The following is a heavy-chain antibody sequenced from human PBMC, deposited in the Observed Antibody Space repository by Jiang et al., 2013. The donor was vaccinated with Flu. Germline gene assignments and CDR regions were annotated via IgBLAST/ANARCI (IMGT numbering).Heavy chain of an antibody. CDR1: GYTFTSHG. CDR3: ARVSGSAPVYYFDY. CDR2: ISVYNGYT. J-gene: IGHJ4*02. V-gene: IGHV1-18*01. Sequence: GAEVKKPGASVKVSCKVSGYTFTSHGINWVRQAPGQGLEWMGWISVYNGYTNYAQKFQGRVTMTTDTSTRTAYMELRSLRSDDTAVYYCARVSGSAPVYYFDYVGQGALVHRLL. D-gene: IGHD2-15*01.